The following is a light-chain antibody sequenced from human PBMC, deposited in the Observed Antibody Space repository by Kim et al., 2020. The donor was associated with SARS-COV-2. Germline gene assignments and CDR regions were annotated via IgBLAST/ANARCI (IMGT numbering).Light chain of an antibody. J-gene: IGLJ1*01. CDR1: NIGNKN. V-gene: IGLV3-21*04. CDR3: QVWDSGSDHYV. CDR2: YDS. Sequence: SYELTQPPSVSVAPGKTASITCGGDNIGNKNVHWYQQKPGQAPMMVIYYDSGRPSGIPERFSGSNSGNTATLTITRVEAGDEADYYCQVWDSGSDHYVFGTGTKVTVL.